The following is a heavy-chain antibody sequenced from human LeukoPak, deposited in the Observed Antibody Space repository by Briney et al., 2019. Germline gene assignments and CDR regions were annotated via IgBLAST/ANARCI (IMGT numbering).Heavy chain of an antibody. CDR2: ISSSSSYI. CDR1: GFTFSSYS. J-gene: IGHJ4*02. CDR3: ARDEAAAGTASH. Sequence: GGSLRLSCAASGFTFSSYSMNWVRQAPGKGLEWVSSISSSSSYIYYADSVKGRFTISRDNAKNSLYLQMNSLRAEDTAVYYCARDEAAAGTASHWGQGTLVTVSP. D-gene: IGHD6-13*01. V-gene: IGHV3-21*01.